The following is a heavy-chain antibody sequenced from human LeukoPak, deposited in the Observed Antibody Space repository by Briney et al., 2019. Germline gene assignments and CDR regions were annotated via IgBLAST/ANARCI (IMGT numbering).Heavy chain of an antibody. CDR1: GFTFSSYA. V-gene: IGHV3-23*01. J-gene: IGHJ4*02. D-gene: IGHD6-13*01. Sequence: GGSLRLSCAASGFTFSSYAMSWVRQAPGKGLEWVSAISGSGGSTYYADSVKGRFTISRDNSKNTLYLQMNSLRAEDTAVYYCAKGYSSSWYERLFDYLGQGTLVTVSS. CDR2: ISGSGGST. CDR3: AKGYSSSWYERLFDY.